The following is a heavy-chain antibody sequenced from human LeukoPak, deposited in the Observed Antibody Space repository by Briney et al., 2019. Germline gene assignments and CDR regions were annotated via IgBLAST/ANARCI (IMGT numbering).Heavy chain of an antibody. CDR2: TYCGGST. D-gene: IGHD6-13*01. CDR3: AGEGVTSSRHLYYFDH. Sequence: GGSLRLSYAASGFTVSSNYMSWVRQAPGRGPEWVSVTYCGGSTYFADSVKGRFTVSRDSSKNTLYLQMDSLRAEDTAVYYCAGEGVTSSRHLYYFDHWGQGTLVTVSS. V-gene: IGHV3-66*01. CDR1: GFTVSSNY. J-gene: IGHJ4*02.